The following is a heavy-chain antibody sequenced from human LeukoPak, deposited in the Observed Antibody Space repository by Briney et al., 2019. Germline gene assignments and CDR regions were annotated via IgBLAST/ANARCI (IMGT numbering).Heavy chain of an antibody. CDR3: ARDETYSSDWQSNHYYYYMDV. Sequence: SETLSLTCTVSGGSIRSYYWSWIRQPPGKGLEWIAYIYYSGSTHYNPSLKSRVTISVDTPKNQFSLKLTSVTAADTAVYYCARDETYSSDWQSNHYYYYMDVWGKGTTVTVSS. CDR1: GGSIRSYY. CDR2: IYYSGST. V-gene: IGHV4-59*12. D-gene: IGHD6-19*01. J-gene: IGHJ6*03.